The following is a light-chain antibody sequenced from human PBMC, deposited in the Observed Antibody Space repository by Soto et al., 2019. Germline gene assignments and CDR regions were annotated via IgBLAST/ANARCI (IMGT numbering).Light chain of an antibody. CDR1: SSDVGGYNF. J-gene: IGLJ3*02. CDR3: SSYTSSTTWV. Sequence: QSALTQPASVSGSPGQSITISCTGTSSDVGGYNFVSWYQQHPVKAPKLMIYEVSNRPSGVSTRFSGSKSGNTASLTISGLQAEDEADYYCSSYTSSTTWVFGGGTKLTVL. V-gene: IGLV2-14*01. CDR2: EVS.